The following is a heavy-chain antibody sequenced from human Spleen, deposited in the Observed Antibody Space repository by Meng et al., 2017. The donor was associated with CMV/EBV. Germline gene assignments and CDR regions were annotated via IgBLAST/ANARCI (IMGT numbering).Heavy chain of an antibody. Sequence: LTCAVSGGSISSSNLWTWVRQVPGKGLEWIGEVNHNRNTNYNPSLKSRVIMSVDTSKNQFSLKLSFVTAADTAVYYCARGPMRGWFDPWGQGALVTVSS. CDR2: VNHNRNT. V-gene: IGHV4-4*02. J-gene: IGHJ5*02. CDR1: GGSISSSNL. CDR3: ARGPMRGWFDP.